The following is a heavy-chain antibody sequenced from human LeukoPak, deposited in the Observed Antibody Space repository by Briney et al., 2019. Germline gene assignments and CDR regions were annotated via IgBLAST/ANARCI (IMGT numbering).Heavy chain of an antibody. CDR1: GFTFSSYA. D-gene: IGHD3-3*01. Sequence: GGSLRLSCAASGFTFSSYAMSWVRQAPGKGLEWVSAISCSGGSTYYADSVKGRLTISRDNSKNTLYLQMNSLRAEDTAVYYCAKPSIYYDFWSGSYYFDYWGQGTLVTVSS. J-gene: IGHJ4*02. V-gene: IGHV3-23*01. CDR3: AKPSIYYDFWSGSYYFDY. CDR2: ISCSGGST.